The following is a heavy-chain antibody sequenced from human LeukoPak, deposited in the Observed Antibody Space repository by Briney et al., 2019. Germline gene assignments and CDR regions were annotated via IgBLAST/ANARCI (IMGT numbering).Heavy chain of an antibody. Sequence: ASVKVSCKASGYTFTSYGISWVRQAPGQGLEWMGWISAYNGNTNYAQKLQGRVTMTTDTSTSTAYMELRSLRSDDTAVYYCARDDHYDFWSGSPAYWGQGTLVTVSS. V-gene: IGHV1-18*01. D-gene: IGHD3-3*01. CDR2: ISAYNGNT. CDR3: ARDDHYDFWSGSPAY. CDR1: GYTFTSYG. J-gene: IGHJ4*02.